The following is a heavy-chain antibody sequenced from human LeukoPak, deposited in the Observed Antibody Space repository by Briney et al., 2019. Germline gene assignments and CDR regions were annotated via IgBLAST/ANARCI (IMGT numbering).Heavy chain of an antibody. Sequence: PGGSLRLSCAASGFTFSSYSMNWVRQAPGKGLEWVSSISSSSSYIYYADSVKGRFTISRDNSKNTLYLQMNSLRAEDTAVYYCAKEKIVVVPAAILDYWGQGTLVTVSS. D-gene: IGHD2-2*01. J-gene: IGHJ4*02. V-gene: IGHV3-21*01. CDR1: GFTFSSYS. CDR3: AKEKIVVVPAAILDY. CDR2: ISSSSSYI.